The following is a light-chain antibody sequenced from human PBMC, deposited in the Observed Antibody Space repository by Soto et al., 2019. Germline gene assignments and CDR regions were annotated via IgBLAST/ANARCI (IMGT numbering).Light chain of an antibody. CDR1: SSDVGGYNY. CDR3: SSYTGSSTPYV. J-gene: IGLJ1*01. V-gene: IGLV2-14*01. CDR2: EVS. Sequence: QSALTQPASVSGSPGQSITISCTGTSSDVGGYNYVSWYQQHPGKAPKLMIYEVSNRPSGISNRVSGSKSGNTASLTISGLQAEDEAYYFCSSYTGSSTPYVFGTGTKLTVL.